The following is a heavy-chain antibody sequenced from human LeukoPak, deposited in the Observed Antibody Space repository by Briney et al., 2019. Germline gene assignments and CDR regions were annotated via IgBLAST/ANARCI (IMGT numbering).Heavy chain of an antibody. CDR1: GFSFSDYY. V-gene: IGHV3-11*05. CDR2: ISGSSSHT. D-gene: IGHD1-14*01. CDR3: TRGAITHDP. Sequence: GGSLRLSCAASGFSFSDYYMSWIRQAPGKGLEWVSYISGSSSHTNYADSVKGRLTISRDNAKNSLYLQMNSLRVEDTAVYYCTRGAITHDPWGQGTLVTVSS. J-gene: IGHJ5*02.